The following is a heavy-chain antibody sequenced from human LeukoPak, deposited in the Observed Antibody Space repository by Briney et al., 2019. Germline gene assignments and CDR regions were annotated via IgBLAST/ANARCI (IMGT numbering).Heavy chain of an antibody. V-gene: IGHV3-23*01. CDR1: GFTFSNYR. CDR3: AKVIGGSSAYDALDI. J-gene: IGHJ3*02. CDR2: ISVSGGST. Sequence: GGSLRLSCVASGFTFSNYRMSWVRQAPGKGLEWVSAISVSGGSTYYADSVKGRFTISRDNSKNTLYLQMNSLRVENTAVYYCAKVIGGSSAYDALDIWGQGTMVTVSS. D-gene: IGHD6-6*01.